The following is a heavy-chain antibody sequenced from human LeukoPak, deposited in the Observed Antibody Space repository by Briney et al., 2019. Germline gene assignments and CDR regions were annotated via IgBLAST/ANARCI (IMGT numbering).Heavy chain of an antibody. J-gene: IGHJ4*02. CDR3: AKAPVTTCRGAYCYPFDY. V-gene: IGHV3-23*01. CDR2: ISGSGGST. D-gene: IGHD2-21*01. Sequence: GGSLRLSCAASGFTFSSYAMSWVRQAPGKGLEWVSAISGSGGSTYYADSVKGRFTISRDNSKNTLYLQMNSLRAEDTAVYYCAKAPVTTCRGAYCYPFDYWGQGTLVTVSS. CDR1: GFTFSSYA.